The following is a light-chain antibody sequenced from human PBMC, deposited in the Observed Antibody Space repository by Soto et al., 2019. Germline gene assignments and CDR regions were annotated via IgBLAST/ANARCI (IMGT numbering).Light chain of an antibody. CDR3: QQYNSYPWT. CDR1: QSISSC. Sequence: DIQMTQSPSAQSASVGDRVTITCRASQSISSCWAWYQQRPGKAPKLLIYEASIFESGVPSRFSGSGSGTQFTLTISSRQPDDFATYYCQQYNSYPWTFSQGTKVDI. CDR2: EAS. J-gene: IGKJ1*01. V-gene: IGKV1-5*03.